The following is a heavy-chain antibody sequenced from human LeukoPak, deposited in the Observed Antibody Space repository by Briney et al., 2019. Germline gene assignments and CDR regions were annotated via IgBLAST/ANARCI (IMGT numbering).Heavy chain of an antibody. Sequence: GASVKVSCKASEYTFTDYYIHWLRQAPGQGLEWMGWVNPYSGGTSFAQNFRSGVTLTRDTSTTTSYMELTSLRSDDTAVYYCARARQLAFVAFDMWGQGTLITVSS. D-gene: IGHD1-1*01. CDR3: ARARQLAFVAFDM. J-gene: IGHJ3*02. CDR2: VNPYSGGT. V-gene: IGHV1-2*02. CDR1: EYTFTDYY.